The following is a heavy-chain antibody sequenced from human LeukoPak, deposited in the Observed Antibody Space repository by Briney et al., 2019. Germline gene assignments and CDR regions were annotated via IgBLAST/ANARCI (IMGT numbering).Heavy chain of an antibody. CDR1: GFTFGDYA. V-gene: IGHV3-7*01. CDR3: ARSWFDP. J-gene: IGHJ5*02. Sequence: GGSLRLSCTASGFTFGDYAMSWVRQAPGKGLEWVANIKQDGSEKYYEDSVKGRFTISRDNAKNSLYLQMNSLRAEDTAVYYCARSWFDPWGQGTLVTVSS. CDR2: IKQDGSEK.